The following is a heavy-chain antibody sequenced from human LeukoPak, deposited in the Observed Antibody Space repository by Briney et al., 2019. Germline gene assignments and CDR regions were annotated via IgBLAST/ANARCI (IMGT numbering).Heavy chain of an antibody. D-gene: IGHD6-19*01. CDR3: AGQAWGYSSGWYR. V-gene: IGHV1-24*01. CDR1: GYTLTELS. J-gene: IGHJ4*02. CDR2: FDPEDGET. Sequence: EASVKVSCKVSGYTLTELSMHWVRQAPGKGPEWMGGFDPEDGETIYAQKFQGRVTMTEDTSTDTAYMELSSLRSEDTAVYYCAGQAWGYSSGWYRWGQGTLVTVSS.